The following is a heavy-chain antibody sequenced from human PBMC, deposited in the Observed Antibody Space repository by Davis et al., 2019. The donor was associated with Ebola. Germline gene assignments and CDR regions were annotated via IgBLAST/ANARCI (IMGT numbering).Heavy chain of an antibody. J-gene: IGHJ6*02. V-gene: IGHV3-23*01. D-gene: IGHD3-3*01. CDR1: GFTFSSYA. CDR2: ISGSGGST. CDR3: ATAQLRFLEWGRYGMDV. Sequence: GESLKISCAASGFTFSSYAMSWVRQAPGKGLEWVSAISGSGGSTYYADSVKGRFTISRDNSKNTLYLQMNSLRAEDTAVYYCATAQLRFLEWGRYGMDVWGQGTTVTVSS.